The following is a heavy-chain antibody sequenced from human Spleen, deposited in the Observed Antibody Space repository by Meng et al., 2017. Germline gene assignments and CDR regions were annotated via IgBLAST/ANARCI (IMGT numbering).Heavy chain of an antibody. CDR3: AREGLGCSSTSCYAL. CDR1: GFTVSSNY. Sequence: GGSLRLSCAASGFTVSSNYMSWVRQAPGKGLEWVSVIYSGGSTYYADSVKGRFTISRDNSKNTLYLQMNSLRAEDTAVYYCAREGLGCSSTSCYALWGQGTTVTVSS. V-gene: IGHV3-53*01. D-gene: IGHD2-2*01. CDR2: IYSGGST. J-gene: IGHJ6*02.